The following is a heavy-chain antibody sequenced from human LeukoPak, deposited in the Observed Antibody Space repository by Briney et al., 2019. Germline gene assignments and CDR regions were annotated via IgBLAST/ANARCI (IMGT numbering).Heavy chain of an antibody. CDR2: MNPKSGNT. CDR3: ARGLVTSIVIRYFYYYMDV. CDR1: GYTFTSYD. J-gene: IGHJ6*03. Sequence: ASVKVSCKTSGYTFTSYDINWVRQATGQGIEWMGKMNPKSGNTGYAQKFQGRVTMTRNTSIGTAYIALSSLTSEDTAVYYCARGLVTSIVIRYFYYYMDVWGKGTTVTVSS. D-gene: IGHD3-16*02. V-gene: IGHV1-8*02.